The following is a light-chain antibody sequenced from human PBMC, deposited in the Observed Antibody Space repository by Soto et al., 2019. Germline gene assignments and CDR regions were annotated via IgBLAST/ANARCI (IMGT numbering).Light chain of an antibody. CDR3: AVWDDSLSGVV. CDR2: KNN. Sequence: QSVLTQSPSASGTPGQRVIISCSGSSSNIGSNYVYWYQQLSGTAPKVLIYKNNHRPSGVHDRFSGSKSGTSASLAISGLRSEDAADYYCAVWDDSLSGVVFGGGTKLTVL. CDR1: SSNIGSNY. J-gene: IGLJ2*01. V-gene: IGLV1-47*01.